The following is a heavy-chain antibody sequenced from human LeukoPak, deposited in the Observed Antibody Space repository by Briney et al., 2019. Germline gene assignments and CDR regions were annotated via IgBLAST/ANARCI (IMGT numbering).Heavy chain of an antibody. Sequence: GGSLRLSSAASGFTVSSNYISWVRQAPGKGLEWVSVIYSGGSTYYADSVKGRFTISRDNSKNTLYLQMNSLRAEDTAVYYCATGFNYYDSSGLHDYWGQGTLVTVSS. CDR1: GFTVSSNY. D-gene: IGHD3-22*01. J-gene: IGHJ4*02. V-gene: IGHV3-53*01. CDR3: ATGFNYYDSSGLHDY. CDR2: IYSGGST.